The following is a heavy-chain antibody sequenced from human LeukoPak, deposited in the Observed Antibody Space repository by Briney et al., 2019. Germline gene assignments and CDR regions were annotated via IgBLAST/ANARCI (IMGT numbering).Heavy chain of an antibody. CDR3: ARDGCSGDSCYFDY. Sequence: ASVKVPCKASGYTFTNYYIHWVRQAPGQGLEWMGWVSADNTNRNYVQKFRGRVTMTTDTSTSTAYMELRNLRSDDTAVYYCARDGCSGDSCYFDYWGQGTLVTLSS. CDR1: GYTFTNYY. V-gene: IGHV1-18*04. J-gene: IGHJ4*02. D-gene: IGHD2-15*01. CDR2: VSADNTNR.